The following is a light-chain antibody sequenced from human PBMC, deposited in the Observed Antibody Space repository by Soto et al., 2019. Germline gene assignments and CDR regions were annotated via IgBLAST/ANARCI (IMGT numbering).Light chain of an antibody. J-gene: IGLJ2*01. CDR3: QVWDSDSDHVV. Sequence: SYELTQPPSVSVAPGQTASISCGGYNLEFKSVHWYQQRPGQAPVLVVFDDRDRPSGIPDRFSGASSGNTATLTISRVEAGDESDFYFQVWDSDSDHVVFGGGTKLTVL. CDR1: NLEFKS. CDR2: DDR. V-gene: IGLV3-21*02.